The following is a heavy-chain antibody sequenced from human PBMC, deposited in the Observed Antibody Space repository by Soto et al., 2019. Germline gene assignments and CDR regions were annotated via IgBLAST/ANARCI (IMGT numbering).Heavy chain of an antibody. CDR3: ARDLGYYDSSGYYGMDV. Sequence: GASVKVSCKASGGTFSSYTISWVRQAPGQGLEWMGRIIPILGTANYAQKFQGRVTITADESTSTAYMELSSLRSEDTAVYYCARDLGYYDSSGYYGMDVWGQGTTVTVSS. V-gene: IGHV1-69*08. CDR2: IIPILGTA. J-gene: IGHJ6*02. D-gene: IGHD3-22*01. CDR1: GGTFSSYT.